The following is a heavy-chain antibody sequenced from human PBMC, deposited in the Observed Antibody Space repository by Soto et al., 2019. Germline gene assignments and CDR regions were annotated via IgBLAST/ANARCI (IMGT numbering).Heavy chain of an antibody. CDR2: ISGNNGAT. CDR3: VRDVKYLRVTGTWFDS. V-gene: IGHV1-18*04. CDR1: GYTFANYG. D-gene: IGHD1-7*01. Sequence: GASVKVSCKASGYTFANYGISWVRQAPGQGLEWMGWISGNNGATNYAPKVQDRITMTLDTSTGVASVALRSLRSDDTAIYYCVRDVKYLRVTGTWFDSWGQGTLVTVS. J-gene: IGHJ5*01.